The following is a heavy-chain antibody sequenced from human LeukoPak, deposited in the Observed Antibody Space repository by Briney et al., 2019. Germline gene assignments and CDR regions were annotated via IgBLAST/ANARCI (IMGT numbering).Heavy chain of an antibody. CDR3: ARVRITMVRGVTYYFDY. J-gene: IGHJ4*02. D-gene: IGHD3-10*01. CDR1: GYTFTSYG. V-gene: IGHV1-18*01. Sequence: ASVKVSCKASGYTFTSYGISWVRQTPGQGLEWMGWICAYNGNTNYAQKLQGRVTMTTDTSTSTAYMELRSLRSDDTAVYYCARVRITMVRGVTYYFDYWGQGTLVTVSS. CDR2: ICAYNGNT.